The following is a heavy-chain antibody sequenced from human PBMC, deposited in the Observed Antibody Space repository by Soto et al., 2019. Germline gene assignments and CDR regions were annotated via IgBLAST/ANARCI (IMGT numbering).Heavy chain of an antibody. CDR2: IWYDGTQK. Sequence: GGSLRLSCEASGFTFNTYSMHWVRQPPGKGLEWLAAIWYDGTQKYYADSVKGRFIISRDNSKKTLYLEMNSLRAEDTAVYYCSKDGSYYDSPTESDYWGQGTLVTVSS. D-gene: IGHD3-22*01. V-gene: IGHV3-33*06. J-gene: IGHJ4*02. CDR1: GFTFNTYS. CDR3: SKDGSYYDSPTESDY.